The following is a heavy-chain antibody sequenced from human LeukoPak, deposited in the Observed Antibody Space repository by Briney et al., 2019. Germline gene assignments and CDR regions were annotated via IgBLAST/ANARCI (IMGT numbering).Heavy chain of an antibody. CDR3: AKDFLTFGGVIPHFDC. D-gene: IGHD3-16*02. Sequence: GGSLRLSCAASGFTFSSYAMSWVRQAPGKGLEWVSAISGSGGRTYDADAVRGRFTISGDNSKNTRYLQMNSLRAEDTTVDYCAKDFLTFGGVIPHFDCWGQGTLVTVSS. CDR1: GFTFSSYA. CDR2: ISGSGGRT. V-gene: IGHV3-23*01. J-gene: IGHJ4*02.